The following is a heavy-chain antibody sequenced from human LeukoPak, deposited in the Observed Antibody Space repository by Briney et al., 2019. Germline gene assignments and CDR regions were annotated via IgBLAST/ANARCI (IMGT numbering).Heavy chain of an antibody. J-gene: IGHJ4*02. V-gene: IGHV4-61*02. Sequence: SETLSLTCTVSGGSISSGSYYWNWIRQPAGKGLEGIGRIYTSGSTNYNPSLKSRVTISVDTSKNQFSLKLSSVTAADTAVYYCATQYYYGSGSYPEGFDYWGQGTLVTVSS. CDR2: IYTSGST. CDR1: GGSISSGSYY. CDR3: ATQYYYGSGSYPEGFDY. D-gene: IGHD3-10*01.